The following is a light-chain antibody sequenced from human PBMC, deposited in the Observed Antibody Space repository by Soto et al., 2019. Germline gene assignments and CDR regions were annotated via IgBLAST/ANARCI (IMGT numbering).Light chain of an antibody. J-gene: IGLJ1*01. CDR3: SSYTSRSTLYV. V-gene: IGLV2-14*01. Sequence: QSALTQPASVSGSPGQSITISCTGTSSDVGGYNYVSWYQQHPGKAPKLMIYDVSNRPSGVSNRFSGSKSGNTAYLTISGLQAEDEADYYCSSYTSRSTLYVFGTGNKLTVL. CDR2: DVS. CDR1: SSDVGGYNY.